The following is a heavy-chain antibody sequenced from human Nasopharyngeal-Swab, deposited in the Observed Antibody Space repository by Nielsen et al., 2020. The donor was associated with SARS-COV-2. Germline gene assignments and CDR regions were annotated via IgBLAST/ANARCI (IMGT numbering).Heavy chain of an antibody. V-gene: IGHV4-34*01. Sequence: SETLSLTCSVSGGSFNGFYWNWIRQPPATGLEWIGEINHNERTNYNPSLKSRVTMSVDTSTNQVSLQLNSLTATDTAVYYCARAGRVGDAYTGLDVWGQGTTVTVSS. CDR3: ARAGRVGDAYTGLDV. CDR1: GGSFNGFY. D-gene: IGHD5-24*01. CDR2: INHNERT. J-gene: IGHJ6*02.